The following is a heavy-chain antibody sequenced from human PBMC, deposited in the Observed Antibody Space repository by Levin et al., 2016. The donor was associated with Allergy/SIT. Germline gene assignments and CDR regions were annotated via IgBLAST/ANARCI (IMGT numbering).Heavy chain of an antibody. CDR2: ISRDSDYK. CDR1: GFNFSHYY. Sequence: GGSLRLSCEASGFNFSHYYMSWVRQVPGRGLECLSYISRDSDYKNYADSVKGRFTISRDNARNSLYLQMNSLRAEDTAIYYCSRDIEMDVWGQGTTVTVSS. V-gene: IGHV3-11*05. J-gene: IGHJ6*02. CDR3: SRDIEMDV. D-gene: IGHD3-16*02.